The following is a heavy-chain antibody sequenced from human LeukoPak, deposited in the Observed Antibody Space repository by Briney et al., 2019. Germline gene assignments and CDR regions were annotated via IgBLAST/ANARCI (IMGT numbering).Heavy chain of an antibody. Sequence: GGSLRLSCAASGFTFSSYEMNWVRQAPGKGLEWVSYISSSASSIYYADSVEGRFTISRDNAKNSLYLQMNSLRAEDTAVYYCARDRQIEMATIDAFDIWGQGTMVTVSS. CDR2: ISSSASSI. V-gene: IGHV3-48*03. CDR3: ARDRQIEMATIDAFDI. D-gene: IGHD5-24*01. J-gene: IGHJ3*02. CDR1: GFTFSSYE.